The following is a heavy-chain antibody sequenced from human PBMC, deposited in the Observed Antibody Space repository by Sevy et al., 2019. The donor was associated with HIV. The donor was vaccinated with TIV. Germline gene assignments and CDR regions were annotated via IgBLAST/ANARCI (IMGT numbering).Heavy chain of an antibody. CDR2: IQYDGSNK. V-gene: IGHV3-30*02. CDR3: VRDGWNY. CDR1: GFSYSSYG. J-gene: IGHJ4*02. Sequence: GGSLRLSCAASGFSYSSYGMHWVRQAPGKGLEWVAYIQYDGSNKDYADSVKGRFTISRDNAKNSVFLQMNSLRVEDTAVYYCVRDGWNYWGQGTLVTVSS. D-gene: IGHD2-15*01.